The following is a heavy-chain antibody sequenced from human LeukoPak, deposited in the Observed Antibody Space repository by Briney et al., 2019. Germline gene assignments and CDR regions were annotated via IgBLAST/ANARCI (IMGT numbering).Heavy chain of an antibody. J-gene: IGHJ4*02. CDR1: GFTFDDYA. CDR3: ARDRAIAVDVGVDY. V-gene: IGHV3-20*04. D-gene: IGHD6-19*01. Sequence: GGTLRLSCAASGFTFDDYAMNWVRQAPGKGLEWVSGINWNGDSAGYVDSVKGRFTISRDNAKNSLYLQMNSLRVEDTALYYCARDRAIAVDVGVDYWGQGTLVTVSS. CDR2: INWNGDSA.